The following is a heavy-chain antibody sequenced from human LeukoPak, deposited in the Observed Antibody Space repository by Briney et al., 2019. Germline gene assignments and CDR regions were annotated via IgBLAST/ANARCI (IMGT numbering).Heavy chain of an antibody. CDR1: GFTFSDYG. CDR3: ARAPYTTGRSFYFDS. D-gene: IGHD2-2*02. J-gene: IGHJ4*02. V-gene: IGHV3-23*01. Sequence: GGSLRLSCAASGFTFSDYGMNWVRQAPGKGLEWVSSICGSCGSTYYADSVKGRFTISRDNFNNTLYLQMNSLRAEDTALYYCARAPYTTGRSFYFDSWGQGTLVTVSS. CDR2: ICGSCGST.